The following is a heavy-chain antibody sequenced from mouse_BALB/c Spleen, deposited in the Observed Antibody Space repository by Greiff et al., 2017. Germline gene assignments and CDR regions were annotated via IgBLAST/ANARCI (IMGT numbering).Heavy chain of an antibody. CDR2: ISYSGST. V-gene: IGHV3-2*02. J-gene: IGHJ2*01. CDR1: GYSITSDYA. Sequence: DVQLQESGPGLVKPSQSLSLTCTVTGYSITSDYAWNWIRQFPGNKLEWMGYISYSGSTSYNPSLKSRISITRDTSKNQFFLQLNSVTTEDTATYYCARWILYFDYWGQGTTLTVSS. CDR3: ARWILYFDY.